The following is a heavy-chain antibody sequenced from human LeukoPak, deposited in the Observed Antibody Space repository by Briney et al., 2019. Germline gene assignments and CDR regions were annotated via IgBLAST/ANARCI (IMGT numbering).Heavy chain of an antibody. J-gene: IGHJ6*03. CDR2: ISYDGSNK. CDR3: AKCSGWFVRGKDYYYYYMDV. D-gene: IGHD6-19*01. V-gene: IGHV3-30*04. Sequence: PGGSLRLSCAASGFTFSSYAMHWVRQAPGKGLEWVAVISYDGSNKYYADSVKGRFTIYRDNSKNTLYLQMNSLRAEDTAVYYCAKCSGWFVRGKDYYYYYMDVWGKGTTVTVSS. CDR1: GFTFSSYA.